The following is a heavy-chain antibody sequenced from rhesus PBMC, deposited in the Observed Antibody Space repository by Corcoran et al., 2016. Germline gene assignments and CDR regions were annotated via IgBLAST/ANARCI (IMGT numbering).Heavy chain of an antibody. Sequence: QVQLEESGPGLVKPSETLSLTCAVSGGSISGYYWNWIRQPPGKGLEWIGYIGGSSGSPDYNPPLKSRVTNSPATSKTQLSLRLSAVTAADTAVYYCARVVGIQYLDWLLRGSLDVWGRGVLVTVSS. CDR3: ARVVGIQYLDWLLRGSLDV. CDR2: IGGSSGSP. V-gene: IGHV4S5*01. CDR1: GGSISGYY. J-gene: IGHJ5-2*02. D-gene: IGHD3-3*01.